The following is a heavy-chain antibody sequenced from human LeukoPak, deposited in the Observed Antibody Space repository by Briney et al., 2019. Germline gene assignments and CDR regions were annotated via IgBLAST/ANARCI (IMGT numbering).Heavy chain of an antibody. Sequence: ASVKVSCKASGYTFTCYGISWVRQAPGQGLEWMGWISAYNGNTNYAQKLQGRVTMTTDTSTSTAYMELRSLRSDDTAVYYCARLEDSYYYMDVWGKGTTVTVSS. CDR1: GYTFTCYG. D-gene: IGHD3-22*01. CDR3: ARLEDSYYYMDV. J-gene: IGHJ6*03. CDR2: ISAYNGNT. V-gene: IGHV1-18*01.